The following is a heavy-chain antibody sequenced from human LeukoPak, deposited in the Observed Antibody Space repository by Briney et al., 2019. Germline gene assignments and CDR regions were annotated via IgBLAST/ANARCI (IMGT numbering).Heavy chain of an antibody. J-gene: IGHJ4*02. D-gene: IGHD3-22*01. CDR2: IDWDDDK. Sequence: SGPTLVNPTQTLTLTCTFSGFSLSTSGMRVSWIRQPPGKALEWLARIDWDDDKFYITSLKPRLTISKDTSRNQVVLTMTNVDPVDTATYYCARMGVYYDHIYWGQGTLVSVFS. CDR1: GFSLSTSGMR. V-gene: IGHV2-70*04. CDR3: ARMGVYYDHIY.